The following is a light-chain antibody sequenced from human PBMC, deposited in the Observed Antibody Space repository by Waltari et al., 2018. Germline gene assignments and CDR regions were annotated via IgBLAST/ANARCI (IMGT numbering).Light chain of an antibody. V-gene: IGLV1-40*01. CDR3: QSYDSDLRGV. J-gene: IGLJ2*01. CDR1: SSNIGAAFD. Sequence: QSVLTQPPSVSGAPGQRATISCTGTSSNIGAAFDVPWYQQHSGTAPKLLIEGSAYRPSGVPDRFSGDKSGTSASLAITGLQAEDDAYYYCQSYDSDLRGVFGGGTKLTVL. CDR2: GSA.